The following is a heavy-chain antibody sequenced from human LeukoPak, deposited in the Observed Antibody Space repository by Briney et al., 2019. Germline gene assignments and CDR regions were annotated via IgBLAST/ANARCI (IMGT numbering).Heavy chain of an antibody. CDR2: IIPIFGTT. CDR3: ARPLAVTTDYYYGMDV. CDR1: GGTSSNYA. Sequence: SVKVSCKASGGTSSNYAINWVRQAPGQGLEWMRGIIPIFGTTNYAQKFQGRVTITADESTSTAYMELSSLRSEDTAVYYCARPLAVTTDYYYGMDVWGQGTTVTVSS. D-gene: IGHD4-17*01. J-gene: IGHJ6*02. V-gene: IGHV1-69*13.